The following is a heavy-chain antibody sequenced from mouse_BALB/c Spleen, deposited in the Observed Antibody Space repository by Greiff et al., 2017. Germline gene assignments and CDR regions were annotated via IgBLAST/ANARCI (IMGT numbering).Heavy chain of an antibody. CDR1: GYSITSDYA. V-gene: IGHV3-2*02. D-gene: IGHD1-2*01. Sequence: EVQLQESGPGLVKPSQSLSLTCTVTGYSITSDYAWNWIRQFPGNKLEWMGYISYSGSTSYNPSLKSRISITRDTSKNQFFLQLNSVTTEDTATYYCARRYYGYYAMDYWGQGTSVTVSS. J-gene: IGHJ4*01. CDR3: ARRYYGYYAMDY. CDR2: ISYSGST.